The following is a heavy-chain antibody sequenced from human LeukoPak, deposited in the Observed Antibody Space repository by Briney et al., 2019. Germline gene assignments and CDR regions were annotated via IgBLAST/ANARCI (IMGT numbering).Heavy chain of an antibody. J-gene: IGHJ2*01. D-gene: IGHD6-13*01. V-gene: IGHV4-59*01. CDR1: GGSISSYY. CDR2: IYYSGST. Sequence: PSETLSLTCTVSGGSISSYYWSWIRQPPGKGLEWIGYIYYSGSTNYNPSLKSRITISVDTSKNQFSLELSSVTAADTAVYYCARGAAAGSYWYFDLWGRGTLVTVSS. CDR3: ARGAAAGSYWYFDL.